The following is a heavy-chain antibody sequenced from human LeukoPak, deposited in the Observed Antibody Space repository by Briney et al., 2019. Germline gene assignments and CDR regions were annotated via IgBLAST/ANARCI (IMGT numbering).Heavy chain of an antibody. J-gene: IGHJ4*01. D-gene: IGHD4-17*01. CDR3: ASLGDDYGDYGPLRV. Sequence: PSETLSLTCTVSGGSISSSSYYWGWIRQPPGKGLEWIGSIYYSGSAYYNPSLKSRVTISVDTSKNQFSLKLSSVTAADTAVYYCASLGDDYGDYGPLRVWGHGTLVTVSS. V-gene: IGHV4-39*01. CDR2: IYYSGSA. CDR1: GGSISSSSYY.